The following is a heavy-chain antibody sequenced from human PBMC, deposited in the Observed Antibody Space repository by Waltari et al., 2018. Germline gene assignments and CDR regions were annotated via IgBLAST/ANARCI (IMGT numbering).Heavy chain of an antibody. Sequence: RLSCSTSGFNFPDYTMDWVRQAPGRGLEWVGFIRSPNSGGAPAYAASVAARITISRNDSKGIVYLDMNSLTTDDTAVYYCAREGWDRLRGSYFDLWGQGALVTVSS. V-gene: IGHV3-49*04. CDR2: IRSPNSGGAP. J-gene: IGHJ4*02. D-gene: IGHD3-16*01. CDR1: GFNFPDYT. CDR3: AREGWDRLRGSYFDL.